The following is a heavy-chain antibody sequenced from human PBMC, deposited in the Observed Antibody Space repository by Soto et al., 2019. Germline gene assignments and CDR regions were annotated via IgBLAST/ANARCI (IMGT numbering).Heavy chain of an antibody. CDR2: ISRDGGTK. Sequence: QVQLVESGGGVVQPGRSLRLSCAVSGFTVSPFGMHWVRQAPGKGLEWVAVISRDGGTKFYADSVKGRFTISRDDSRNTLFLEMNSLRGDDMAVYYCTGEVASGYWGQGTLVTVS. CDR3: TGEVASGY. D-gene: IGHD2-8*02. V-gene: IGHV3-30*03. CDR1: GFTVSPFG. J-gene: IGHJ4*02.